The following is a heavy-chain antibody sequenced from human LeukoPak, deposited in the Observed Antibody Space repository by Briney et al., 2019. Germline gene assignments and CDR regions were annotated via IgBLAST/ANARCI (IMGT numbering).Heavy chain of an antibody. D-gene: IGHD3-16*01. CDR2: ISYDGSSE. CDR3: ARDRSDYSIKYYYYYGMDV. J-gene: IGHJ6*02. V-gene: IGHV3-30*19. Sequence: AGGSLRLSCAASGFTFSSYGMHWVRQAPGKGLEWVTVISYDGSSEYYADSVRGRFTISRDNSKDTLYLQMNSLGAEDTAVFYCARDRSDYSIKYYYYYGMDVWGQGTTVTVSS. CDR1: GFTFSSYG.